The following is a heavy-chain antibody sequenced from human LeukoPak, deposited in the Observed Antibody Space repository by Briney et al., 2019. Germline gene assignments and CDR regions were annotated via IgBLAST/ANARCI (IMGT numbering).Heavy chain of an antibody. CDR2: IYYSGST. J-gene: IGHJ5*02. CDR3: ARVKSPRYCSGGSCYSLNWFDP. D-gene: IGHD2-15*01. CDR1: GGSISSYY. Sequence: SETLSLTCTVSGGSISSYYWSWIRQPPGKGLEWIGYIYYSGSTNYNPSLKSRVTISVDTSKNQFSLKLSSVTAADTAVYYCARVKSPRYCSGGSCYSLNWFDPWGQGTLVTVSS. V-gene: IGHV4-59*01.